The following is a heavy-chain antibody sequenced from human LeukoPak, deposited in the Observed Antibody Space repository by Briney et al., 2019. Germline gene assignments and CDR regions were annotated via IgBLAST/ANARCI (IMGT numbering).Heavy chain of an antibody. Sequence: ASVKVSCKTSGYIFTGYYMHWVRQAPGQGLEWMGWINPNSGGTNYAQKFQGRVTMTRDTSIGTVYMDLSRLRSDDTAVYYCASGRDYYSSGSLDYWGQGTLVTVSS. D-gene: IGHD3-10*01. V-gene: IGHV1-2*02. CDR2: INPNSGGT. CDR3: ASGRDYYSSGSLDY. CDR1: GYIFTGYY. J-gene: IGHJ4*02.